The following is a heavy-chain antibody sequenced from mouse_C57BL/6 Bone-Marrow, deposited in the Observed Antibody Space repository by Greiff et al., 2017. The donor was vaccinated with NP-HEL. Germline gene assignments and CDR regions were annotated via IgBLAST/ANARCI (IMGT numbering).Heavy chain of an antibody. Sequence: VQLKESGGGLVKPGGSLKLSCAASGFTFSDYGMHWVRPAPEKGLEWVAYISSGRSTIYYADTVQGRFTISRDKAKNTLFLQMTSLRAEDTAMYYCARSPYGYFDVWGTGTTVTVSS. CDR2: ISSGRSTI. J-gene: IGHJ1*03. CDR3: ARSPYGYFDV. CDR1: GFTFSDYG. V-gene: IGHV5-17*01.